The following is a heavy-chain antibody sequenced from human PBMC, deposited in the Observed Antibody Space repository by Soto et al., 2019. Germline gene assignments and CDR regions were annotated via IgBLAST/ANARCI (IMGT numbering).Heavy chain of an antibody. V-gene: IGHV3-23*01. Sequence: EVQLLESGGGLVRPGGSLRLSCAASGFTFSSYAMSWVRQAPGKGLEWVSAISGSGGSTYYADSVKGRFTISRDNSKNTPYLQMNSLRAEDTAVYYCAKGGYGGNSVGYWGQGTLVTVSS. CDR1: GFTFSSYA. J-gene: IGHJ4*02. CDR3: AKGGYGGNSVGY. CDR2: ISGSGGST. D-gene: IGHD4-17*01.